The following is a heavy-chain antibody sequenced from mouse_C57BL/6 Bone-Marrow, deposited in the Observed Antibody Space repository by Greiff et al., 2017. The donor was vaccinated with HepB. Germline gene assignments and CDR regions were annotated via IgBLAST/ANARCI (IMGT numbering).Heavy chain of an antibody. V-gene: IGHV5-4*01. J-gene: IGHJ2*01. CDR3: ARAGNSNRGFDY. CDR2: ISDGGSYT. D-gene: IGHD2-5*01. CDR1: GFTFSSYA. Sequence: EVQVVESGGGLVKPGGSLKLSCAASGFTFSSYAMSWVRQTPEKRLEWVATISDGGSYTYYPDNVKGRFTISRDNAKNNLYLQMSHLKSEDTAMYYCARAGNSNRGFDYWGQGTTLTVSS.